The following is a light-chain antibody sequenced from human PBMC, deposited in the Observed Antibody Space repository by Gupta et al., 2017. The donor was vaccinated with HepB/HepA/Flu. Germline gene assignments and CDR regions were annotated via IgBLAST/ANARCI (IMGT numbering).Light chain of an antibody. V-gene: IGKV1-39*01. J-gene: IGKJ1*01. CDR3: QHCYSKPPT. CDR1: QSISNY. CDR2: AAS. Sequence: DIQMTQSPSSLSASVGDRVTITCRTSQSISNYLNWYQQKPGTAPKLLIHAASSLQSGVPSRFSGSGSGTDFTLTISSLQPEDFATYYCQHCYSKPPTFGQGTKVEIK.